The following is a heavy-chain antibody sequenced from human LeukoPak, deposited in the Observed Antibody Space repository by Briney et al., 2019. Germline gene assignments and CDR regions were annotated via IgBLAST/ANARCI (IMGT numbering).Heavy chain of an antibody. CDR2: ITPIIGVR. D-gene: IGHD4-11*01. V-gene: IGHV1-69*04. J-gene: IGHJ6*02. CDR3: AREFEGFDDYSDSYYGMDV. Sequence: SVKVSCKASGGNFVTYAFSWVRQAPGQGLEWMGRITPIIGVRNYARKFQGRVIISADKSTTTVYMELSSLRSDDTAIYYCAREFEGFDDYSDSYYGMDVWGQGTTATVSS. CDR1: GGNFVTYA.